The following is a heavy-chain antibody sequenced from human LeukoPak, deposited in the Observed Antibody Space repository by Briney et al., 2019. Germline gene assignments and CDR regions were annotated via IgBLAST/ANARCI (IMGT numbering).Heavy chain of an antibody. CDR2: IYTSGST. Sequence: SQTLSLTCTVSGGSISSGSYYWSWIRQPAGKGLEWIGRIYTSGSTNYNPSLKSRVTISVDTSKNQFSLKLSSVTAAVTAVYYCASGPFYYYDSSGYFFDYWGQGTLVTVSS. D-gene: IGHD3-22*01. V-gene: IGHV4-61*02. J-gene: IGHJ4*02. CDR1: GGSISSGSYY. CDR3: ASGPFYYYDSSGYFFDY.